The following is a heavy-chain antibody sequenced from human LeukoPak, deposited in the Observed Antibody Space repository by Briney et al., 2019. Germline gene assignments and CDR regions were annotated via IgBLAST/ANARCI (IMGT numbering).Heavy chain of an antibody. CDR3: ARDRDYFDY. J-gene: IGHJ4*02. Sequence: PSQTLPLTCAVSGGSISSGGYSWSWIRQPPGQGLEWIGYIYHSGSTYYNPSLKSRVTISVDRSKNQFSLKLSSVTAADTAVYYCARDRDYFDYWGQGTLVTVSS. V-gene: IGHV4-30-2*01. CDR2: IYHSGST. CDR1: GGSISSGGYS.